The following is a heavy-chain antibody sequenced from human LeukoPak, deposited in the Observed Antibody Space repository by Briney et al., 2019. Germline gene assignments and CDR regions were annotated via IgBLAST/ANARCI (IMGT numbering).Heavy chain of an antibody. CDR1: GYSFTSYW. Sequence: GESLKISCKGSGYSFTSYWIGWGRQMPGKGLEWMGIIYPGDSDTRYSPSFQGQVTISADKSISTAYLQWSSLKASDTAMYYCARPVYYDSSGYYFDDAFDIWGQGTMVTVSS. CDR3: ARPVYYDSSGYYFDDAFDI. D-gene: IGHD3-22*01. CDR2: IYPGDSDT. J-gene: IGHJ3*02. V-gene: IGHV5-51*01.